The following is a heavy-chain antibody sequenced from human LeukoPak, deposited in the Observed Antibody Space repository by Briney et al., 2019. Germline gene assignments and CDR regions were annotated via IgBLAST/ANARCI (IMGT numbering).Heavy chain of an antibody. V-gene: IGHV1-2*06. CDR3: AGIRGGPPLFDP. J-gene: IGHJ5*02. Sequence: ASVKVSCKASGYTFTGYYIHWVRQAPGQGPEWMGRINPNSGGTNYAQKFQGRVTMTRDTSISTAYMELSRLRSDDTAVYYCAGIRGGPPLFDPWGQGTLVTVSS. CDR2: INPNSGGT. CDR1: GYTFTGYY.